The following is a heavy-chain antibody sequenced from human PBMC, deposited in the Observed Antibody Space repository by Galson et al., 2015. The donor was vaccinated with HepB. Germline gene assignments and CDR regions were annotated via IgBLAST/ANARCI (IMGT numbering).Heavy chain of an antibody. V-gene: IGHV1-69*04. CDR3: ARDQGCSSTSCYLFHYYYGMDV. Sequence: SVKVSCKASGGTFSSYAISWVRQAPGQGLEWMGRIIPILGIANYAQKFQGRVTITADKSTSTAYMELSSLRSEDTAVYYCARDQGCSSTSCYLFHYYYGMDVWGQGTTVTASS. CDR2: IIPILGIA. J-gene: IGHJ6*02. CDR1: GGTFSSYA. D-gene: IGHD2-2*01.